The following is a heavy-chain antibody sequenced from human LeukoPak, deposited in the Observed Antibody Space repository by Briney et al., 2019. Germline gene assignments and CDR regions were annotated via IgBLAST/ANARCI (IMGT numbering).Heavy chain of an antibody. J-gene: IGHJ6*02. D-gene: IGHD2-2*01. Sequence: PGGSLRLSCAASGFTFRSYGMHWVRQAPGKGLEWVAVIWYDGSNKYYADSVKGRFTISRDNSKNTLYLQMNSLRAEDTAVYYCASAPEIVGSSTSPFMDVWGQGTTVTVSS. CDR2: IWYDGSNK. CDR1: GFTFRSYG. V-gene: IGHV3-33*01. CDR3: ASAPEIVGSSTSPFMDV.